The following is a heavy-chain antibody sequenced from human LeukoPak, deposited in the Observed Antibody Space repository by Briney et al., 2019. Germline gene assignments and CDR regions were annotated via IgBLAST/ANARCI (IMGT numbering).Heavy chain of an antibody. V-gene: IGHV4-59*01. Sequence: SETLSLTCTVSGDSISSYYWSWIRQPPGKGLEWIGYIYYGGGTNYNPSLKSRVTILVDTSKNQLSLKLSSVTAADTAVYFCARAPPNNYLNFDFWGQGTLVTVSS. CDR2: IYYGGGT. D-gene: IGHD1-1*01. J-gene: IGHJ4*02. CDR1: GDSISSYY. CDR3: ARAPPNNYLNFDF.